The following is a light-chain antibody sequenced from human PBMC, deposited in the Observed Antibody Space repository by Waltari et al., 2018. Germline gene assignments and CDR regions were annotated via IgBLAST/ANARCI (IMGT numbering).Light chain of an antibody. Sequence: TQDPAVSVAMGPTVRNTCQGDSPRSFSASWYQQRPGQAPILFVYGQNDRPTGVPDRFSGSSSDNTASLTITGAQAEDEGFYYCHSRDASGVGGTFGGGTKLTVL. CDR1: SPRSFS. V-gene: IGLV3-19*01. CDR2: GQN. J-gene: IGLJ2*01. CDR3: HSRDASGVGGT.